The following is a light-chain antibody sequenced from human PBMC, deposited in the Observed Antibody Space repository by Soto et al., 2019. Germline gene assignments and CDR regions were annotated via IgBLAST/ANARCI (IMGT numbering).Light chain of an antibody. CDR2: GAS. Sequence: EIVMTQSPATLSVSPVERATLSCRASQSVSSNLAWYQQNPGQAPRLLIYGASTRATGIPARFSGSGSGTEFTLTINNLQSEDFAVYYCQQYNNWPPPITFGQGTRLEIK. CDR1: QSVSSN. J-gene: IGKJ5*01. CDR3: QQYNNWPPPIT. V-gene: IGKV3-15*01.